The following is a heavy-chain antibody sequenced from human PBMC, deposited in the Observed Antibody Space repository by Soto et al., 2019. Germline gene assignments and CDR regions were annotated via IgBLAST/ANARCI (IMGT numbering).Heavy chain of an antibody. CDR1: GFTFTNYW. J-gene: IGHJ4*02. CDR3: VRGSKGWTGLDY. CDR2: TRGDGVDT. D-gene: IGHD6-19*01. V-gene: IGHV3-74*01. Sequence: EVQLVESGGGLVQPGGSLRRSCAASGFTFTNYWMYWVRQAPGKGLVWVSRTRGDGVDTQYADSVKGRFTISRDNAGNTLDLQMKGLRAEDTAVYYCVRGSKGWTGLDYWGQGTLVTVSS.